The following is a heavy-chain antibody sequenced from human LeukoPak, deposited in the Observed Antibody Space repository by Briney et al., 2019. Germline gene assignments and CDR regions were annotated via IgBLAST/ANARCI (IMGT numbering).Heavy chain of an antibody. V-gene: IGHV1-8*02. CDR1: GYTFTSYD. CDR3: ASWYYYDSSGYYYYGMDV. CDR2: MNPNSGNT. D-gene: IGHD3-22*01. J-gene: IGHJ6*02. Sequence: GASVKVSCKASGYTFTSYDINWVRQATGQGLEWMGWMNPNSGNTGYAQKFQGRVTMTRNTSISTAYMELSSLRSEDTAVYYCASWYYYDSSGYYYYGMDVWGQGTTVTVSS.